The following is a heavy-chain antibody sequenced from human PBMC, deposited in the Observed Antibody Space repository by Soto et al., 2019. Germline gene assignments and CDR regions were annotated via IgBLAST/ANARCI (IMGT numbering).Heavy chain of an antibody. Sequence: QVQLVQSGAEVKKPGSSVKVSCKASGGTFSSYAISWVRQAPGQGLEWMGGIIPIFGTANYAQKFQGRVTITADESTSTSYMELSSLRSEDTAVHYCARVEYSYGFFDYWGQGPLVTVSS. V-gene: IGHV1-69*01. CDR3: ARVEYSYGFFDY. D-gene: IGHD5-18*01. CDR2: IIPIFGTA. J-gene: IGHJ4*02. CDR1: GGTFSSYA.